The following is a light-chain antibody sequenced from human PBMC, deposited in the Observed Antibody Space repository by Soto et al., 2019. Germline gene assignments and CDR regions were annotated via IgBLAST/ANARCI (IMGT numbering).Light chain of an antibody. CDR3: QQYGSSGT. V-gene: IGKV3-20*01. CDR1: QSVSSN. CDR2: GAS. Sequence: ELVLPQSPGTLSLSPGERATLSCRASQSVSSNLAWYQQTPGQPPRLLIYGASNSATGVPDRFSGSGSGTDFTLTISRLEPEDSEVYYRQQYGSSGTVGQGTKGDIK. J-gene: IGKJ1*01.